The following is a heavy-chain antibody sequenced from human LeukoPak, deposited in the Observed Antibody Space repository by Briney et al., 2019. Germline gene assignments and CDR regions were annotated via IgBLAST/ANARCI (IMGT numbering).Heavy chain of an antibody. J-gene: IGHJ5*02. CDR2: IYYSGST. CDR3: ARVYGGNRKNWFDP. V-gene: IGHV4-39*07. Sequence: SETLSLTCTVSGGSISSSSYYWGWIRQPPGKGLEWIGSIYYSGSTYYNPSLKSRVTISVDTSKNQFSLKLSSVTAADTAVYYCARVYGGNRKNWFDPWGQGTLVTVSS. CDR1: GGSISSSSYY. D-gene: IGHD4-23*01.